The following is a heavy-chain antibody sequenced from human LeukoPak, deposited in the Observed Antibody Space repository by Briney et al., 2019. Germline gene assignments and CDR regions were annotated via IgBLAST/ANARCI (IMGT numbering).Heavy chain of an antibody. CDR2: ISGSGGST. J-gene: IGHJ5*02. CDR3: AKDFYRSGRYNWFDP. D-gene: IGHD6-19*01. CDR1: GFTFSSYA. V-gene: IGHV3-23*01. Sequence: QSGGSLRLSCAASGFTFSSYAVSWVRQAPGKGLEWVSAISGSGGSTYYADSVKGRFTISRDNSKNTLYLQMNSLRAEDTAAYYCAKDFYRSGRYNWFDPWGQGTLVTVSS.